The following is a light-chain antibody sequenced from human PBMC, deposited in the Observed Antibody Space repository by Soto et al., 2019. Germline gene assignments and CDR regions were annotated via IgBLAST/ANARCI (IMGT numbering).Light chain of an antibody. CDR1: SSNIGATYD. CDR3: QSYDSSLSGVV. V-gene: IGLV1-40*01. J-gene: IGLJ2*01. Sequence: QSALTQPPSVSGAPGQRVTISCTGSSSNIGATYDVQWYQQLPGTAPKLLIYGNNNRPSGVPDRISGSKSGTSASLAITGLQAEDEAHYYCQSYDSSLSGVVFGGGTKLTVL. CDR2: GNN.